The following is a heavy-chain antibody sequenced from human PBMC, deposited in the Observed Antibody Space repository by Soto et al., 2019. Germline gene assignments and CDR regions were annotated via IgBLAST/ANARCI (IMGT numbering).Heavy chain of an antibody. V-gene: IGHV3-53*04. J-gene: IGHJ3*02. CDR3: ARSLLGYCSGGSCFKKPNAFDI. Sequence: GGSLRLSCAASGFTVSSNYMSWVRQAPGKGLEWVSVIYSGGSTYYADSVKGRFTISRHNSKNTLYLQMNSLRAEDTAVYYCARSLLGYCSGGSCFKKPNAFDIWGQGTMVTVSS. CDR2: IYSGGST. CDR1: GFTVSSNY. D-gene: IGHD2-15*01.